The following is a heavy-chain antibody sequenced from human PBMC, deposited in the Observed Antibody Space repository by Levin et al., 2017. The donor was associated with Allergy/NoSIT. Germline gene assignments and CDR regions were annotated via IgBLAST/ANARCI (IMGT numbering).Heavy chain of an antibody. CDR2: INHSGST. Sequence: SETLSLTCAVYGGSFSGYYWSWIRQPPGKGLEWIGEINHSGSTNYNPSLKSRVTISVDTSKNQFSLKLSSVTAADTAVYYCARIIVSGLHDYGMDVWGQGTTVTVSS. CDR3: ARIIVSGLHDYGMDV. D-gene: IGHD2/OR15-2a*01. J-gene: IGHJ6*02. CDR1: GGSFSGYY. V-gene: IGHV4-34*01.